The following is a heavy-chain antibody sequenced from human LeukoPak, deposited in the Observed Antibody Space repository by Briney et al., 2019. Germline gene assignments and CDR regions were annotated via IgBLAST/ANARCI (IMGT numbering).Heavy chain of an antibody. CDR3: AREGMRYSYGD. J-gene: IGHJ4*02. CDR1: GFTFSSYW. Sequence: PGGSLRLSCAASGFTFSSYWMHWVRQAPGKGLVWVSRINSDGSSTSYADSVKGRFTISRDNAKNTLYLQMNRLRAEDTAVYYCAREGMRYSYGDWGQGTLVTVSS. V-gene: IGHV3-74*01. D-gene: IGHD5-18*01. CDR2: INSDGSST.